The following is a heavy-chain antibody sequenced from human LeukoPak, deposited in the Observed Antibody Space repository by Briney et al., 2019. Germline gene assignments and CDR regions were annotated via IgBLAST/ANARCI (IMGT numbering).Heavy chain of an antibody. D-gene: IGHD3-10*01. Sequence: ASLKVSCKASGYTFTSHYMHWVRQAPGQRLDWMGIINPSGGSTSYAQKFQGRVTMTRDTSTSTVYMELSSLRSEDTAVYYCASSRGSGSYGFGMDVWGKGTTVTVSS. V-gene: IGHV1-46*01. CDR2: INPSGGST. J-gene: IGHJ6*04. CDR1: GYTFTSHY. CDR3: ASSRGSGSYGFGMDV.